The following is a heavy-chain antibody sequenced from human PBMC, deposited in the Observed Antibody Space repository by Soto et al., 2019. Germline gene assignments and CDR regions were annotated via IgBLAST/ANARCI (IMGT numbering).Heavy chain of an antibody. V-gene: IGHV1-2*04. CDR2: INPKSGGT. CDR1: GYTFIGSY. CDR3: ARGYSSSWYVLGY. D-gene: IGHD6-13*01. Sequence: GASVQVSCKASGYTFIGSYMLWVRQAPGQGLEWMGWINPKSGGTNYAQKFQGWVTMTRDTSISTAYMELSRLRSDDTAVYYCARGYSSSWYVLGYWGQGTLVTASS. J-gene: IGHJ4*01.